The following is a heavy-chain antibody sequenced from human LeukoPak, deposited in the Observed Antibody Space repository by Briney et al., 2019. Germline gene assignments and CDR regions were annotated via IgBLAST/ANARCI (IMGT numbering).Heavy chain of an antibody. D-gene: IGHD7-27*01. CDR1: GFTFGSYD. Sequence: SGGSLRLSCAASGFTFGSYDMSWIRQAPGKGLEWVSEISGSDESTKYVDSVKGRFTISRDNSKNTLYLLLNSLRVDDTAVYYCANRRLGRGAFDIWGQGTMVTVSS. CDR3: ANRRLGRGAFDI. CDR2: ISGSDEST. J-gene: IGHJ3*02. V-gene: IGHV3-23*01.